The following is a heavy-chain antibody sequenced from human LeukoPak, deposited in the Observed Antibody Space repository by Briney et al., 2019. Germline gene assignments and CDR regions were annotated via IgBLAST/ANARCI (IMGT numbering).Heavy chain of an antibody. J-gene: IGHJ4*02. Sequence: GASVKVSCKASGGTFSSYAISWVRQAPGQGLEWMGGIIPIFGTANYAQKFQGRVTITADKSTSTAYMELRSLRSDDTAVYYCARDRRIVVVPAAIDYWGQGTLVTVSS. V-gene: IGHV1-69*06. D-gene: IGHD2-2*01. CDR1: GGTFSSYA. CDR2: IIPIFGTA. CDR3: ARDRRIVVVPAAIDY.